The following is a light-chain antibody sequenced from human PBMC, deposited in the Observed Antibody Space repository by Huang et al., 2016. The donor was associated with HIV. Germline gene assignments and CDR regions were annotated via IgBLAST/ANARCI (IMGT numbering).Light chain of an antibody. V-gene: IGKV1-6*01. CDR1: QGITDD. Sequence: AIQMTQSPSSLSASVGDRVTITCRASQGITDDLAWYQQKPGKAPKLLISGASTFWSGVPSRFSGSGSGTDFTLTISSLQPEDYATYYCLQDHNYPRTFGQGTKVEI. J-gene: IGKJ1*01. CDR3: LQDHNYPRT. CDR2: GAS.